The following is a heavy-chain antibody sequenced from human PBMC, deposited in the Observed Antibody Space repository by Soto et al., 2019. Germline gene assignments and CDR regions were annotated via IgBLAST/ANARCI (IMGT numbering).Heavy chain of an antibody. V-gene: IGHV3-30*18. D-gene: IGHD2-2*01. CDR3: AKDRVKIGYVFDY. Sequence: QVQLVESGGGVVQPGRSLRLSCAASGFSFSNHGMHWVRQAPGKGLEWVAVISNAGNNKYYADSVKGRFSISRDNSTNMVYLQMNSLRPEDTAVYYCAKDRVKIGYVFDYWGQGTLVTVSS. CDR1: GFSFSNHG. J-gene: IGHJ4*02. CDR2: ISNAGNNK.